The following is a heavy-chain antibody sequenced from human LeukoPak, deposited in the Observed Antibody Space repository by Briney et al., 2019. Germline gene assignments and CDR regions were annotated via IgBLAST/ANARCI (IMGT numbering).Heavy chain of an antibody. CDR3: AKLSSFDLWSIGIDP. CDR1: GFTFSSYA. CDR2: LSGSGGNT. J-gene: IGHJ5*02. Sequence: GGSLRLSCAASGFTFSSYAMNWVRQSPGKGLDWVSGLSGSGGNTYYADSVKGRFTISRDNSKNTLYLQMNSLRAEDTAVYYCAKLSSFDLWSIGIDPWGQGTLVTVSS. V-gene: IGHV3-23*01. D-gene: IGHD3-3*01.